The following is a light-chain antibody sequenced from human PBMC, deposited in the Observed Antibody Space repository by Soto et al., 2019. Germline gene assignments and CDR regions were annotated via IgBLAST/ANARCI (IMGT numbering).Light chain of an antibody. Sequence: EIVMTQSPATLYVSPGERATLSCRASQSVSSNLAWYQQKVGQAPRVLIYEASTSATGIPGRFSGSGSGTDFTLTISRLQSEDFAVYYYQQYNNWPETFGQGTKVEIK. CDR3: QQYNNWPET. V-gene: IGKV3-15*01. CDR1: QSVSSN. J-gene: IGKJ1*01. CDR2: EAS.